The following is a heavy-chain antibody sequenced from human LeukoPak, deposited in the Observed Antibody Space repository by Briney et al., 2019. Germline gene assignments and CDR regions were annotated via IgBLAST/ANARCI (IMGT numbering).Heavy chain of an antibody. D-gene: IGHD3-10*01. CDR3: AGNYYGSGSYYSEDRY. CDR1: GGSISSGSYY. J-gene: IGHJ4*02. CDR2: LYTSGRT. V-gene: IGHV4-61*02. Sequence: SETLSLTCTVSGGSISSGSYYWTWIRQPAGTGLEWIGRLYTSGRTDYNPSLKSRVTISVDTSKNQFSLKLSSVTAADTAVYYCAGNYYGSGSYYSEDRYWGQGTLVTVSS.